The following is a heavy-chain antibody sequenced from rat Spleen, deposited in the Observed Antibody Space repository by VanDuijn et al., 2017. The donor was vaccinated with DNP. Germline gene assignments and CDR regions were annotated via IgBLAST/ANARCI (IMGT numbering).Heavy chain of an antibody. CDR1: GFSLTSYH. V-gene: IGHV2-15*01. J-gene: IGHJ4*01. Sequence: QVQLKESGPGLVQPSQTLSLTCTVSGFSLTSYHVHWVRQPPGKGLEWIGAIWSGGTTAYNSVLKSRLSINRDTSKSQVLLKLNSLQTEGKARSFCARSGDYSSYYVMDVWGQGASVTVSS. D-gene: IGHD1-2*01. CDR3: ARSGDYSSYYVMDV. CDR2: IWSGGTT.